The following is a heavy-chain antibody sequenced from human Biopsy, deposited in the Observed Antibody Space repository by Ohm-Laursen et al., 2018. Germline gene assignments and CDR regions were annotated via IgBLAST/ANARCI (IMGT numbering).Heavy chain of an antibody. CDR3: ARGGGYNWNNGWFDP. Sequence: EASVKVSCKASGGTFSSSAITWVRQAPGHGLEWMGGIIGIFRTAHYAQKFQGRVTITADEFMSTAYMELSSLRSEDTAVYYCARGGGYNWNNGWFDPWGQGTLVTVSS. CDR2: IIGIFRTA. D-gene: IGHD1/OR15-1a*01. J-gene: IGHJ5*02. CDR1: GGTFSSSA. V-gene: IGHV1-69*13.